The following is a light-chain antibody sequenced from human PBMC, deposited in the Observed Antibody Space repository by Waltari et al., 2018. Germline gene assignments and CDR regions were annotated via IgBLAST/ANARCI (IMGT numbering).Light chain of an antibody. CDR2: SAS. CDR3: QETYSSPPST. V-gene: IGKV1-39*01. Sequence: DIQVTQSPSSLSAPVGDRVSITCRASQSMGNYLNWYQHQPGKAPNLLIYSASSLQSGVPSRFSGSGSGTDFTLTITSLQPEDFATYYCQETYSSPPSTFGPGTKVESK. J-gene: IGKJ1*01. CDR1: QSMGNY.